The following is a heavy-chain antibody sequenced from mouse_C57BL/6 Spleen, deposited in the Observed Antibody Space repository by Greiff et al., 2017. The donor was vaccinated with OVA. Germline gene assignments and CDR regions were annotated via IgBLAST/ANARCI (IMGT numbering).Heavy chain of an antibody. CDR2: IDPSDSYT. D-gene: IGHD2-14*01. Sequence: VQLQQSGAELVMPGASVKLSCKASGYTFTSYWMHWVKQRPGQGLEWIGEIDPSDSYTNYNQKFKGKSTLTVDKSSSTAYMQLSSLTSEDSAVDYCGREGRYHEGYFDYWGQGTTLTVSS. CDR3: GREGRYHEGYFDY. CDR1: GYTFTSYW. V-gene: IGHV1-69*01. J-gene: IGHJ2*01.